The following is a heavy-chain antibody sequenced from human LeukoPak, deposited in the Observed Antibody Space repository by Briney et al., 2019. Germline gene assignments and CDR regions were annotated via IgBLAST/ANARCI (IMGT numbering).Heavy chain of an antibody. Sequence: GWALRLSCAGTGFSFSTYAIHGVRQAPGRGVEDVSAISTDGRRTYYGNSLKGRFTISRDNSKNTVYLQMDSLRGEDMAAYYCARGVAITWTGSYSSGWNDALDIWGQGTMVTVS. CDR1: GFSFSTYA. J-gene: IGHJ3*02. D-gene: IGHD6-19*01. CDR2: ISTDGRRT. CDR3: ARGVAITWTGSYSSGWNDALDI. V-gene: IGHV3-64*01.